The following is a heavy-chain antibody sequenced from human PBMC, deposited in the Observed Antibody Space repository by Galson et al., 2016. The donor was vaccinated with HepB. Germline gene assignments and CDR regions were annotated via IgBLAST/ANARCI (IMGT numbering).Heavy chain of an antibody. CDR3: AREEWSGARGYYYAMDV. CDR2: IYYSGST. V-gene: IGHV4-59*01. J-gene: IGHJ6*02. Sequence: SETLSLTCTVSGGSISGYYWSWIRQPPGKGLEWIGCIYYSGSTNYNPSLRSRVTISVDTSKNQFSLKLSSVAAADTAVYYCAREEWSGARGYYYAMDVWGQGTTVTVSS. CDR1: GGSISGYY. D-gene: IGHD1-26*01.